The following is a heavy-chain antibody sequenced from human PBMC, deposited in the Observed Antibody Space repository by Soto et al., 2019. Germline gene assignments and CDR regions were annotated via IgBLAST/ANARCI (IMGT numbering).Heavy chain of an antibody. CDR1: GYTFTSYD. CDR2: MNPNSGNT. D-gene: IGHD6-13*01. J-gene: IGHJ6*02. Sequence: GASVKVSCKASGYTFTSYDINWVRQATGQGLEWMGWMNPNSGNTGYAQKFQGRVTMTRNTSISTAYMELSSLRTEDTAVYYCARADGSSWSYYYYYGMDVWGQETTVTVSS. CDR3: ARADGSSWSYYYYYGMDV. V-gene: IGHV1-8*01.